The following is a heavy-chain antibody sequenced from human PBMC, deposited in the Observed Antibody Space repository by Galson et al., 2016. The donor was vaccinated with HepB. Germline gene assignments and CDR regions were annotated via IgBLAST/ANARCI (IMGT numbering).Heavy chain of an antibody. CDR3: AKALGRWSHTFFYNYYGSDV. J-gene: IGHJ6*02. Sequence: SLRLSCAASGFTFSSFGMNWVRQAPGKGLEWLSYISRGSTTIYYADSVKGRFTISRDNAKNSLYLQMNSLRAEDTAMYYCAKALGRWSHTFFYNYYGSDVWGQGTTVTVSS. D-gene: IGHD2/OR15-2a*01. CDR2: ISRGSTTI. V-gene: IGHV3-48*04. CDR1: GFTFSSFG.